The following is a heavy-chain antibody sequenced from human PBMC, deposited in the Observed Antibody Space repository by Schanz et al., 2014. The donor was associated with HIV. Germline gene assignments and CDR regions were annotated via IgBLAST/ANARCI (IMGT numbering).Heavy chain of an antibody. V-gene: IGHV1-2*02. D-gene: IGHD3-22*01. CDR3: ARERYYSSGYFDLHYYYGIDV. CDR2: MNPNSGVT. J-gene: IGHJ6*02. CDR1: GYTFSGYY. Sequence: QVHLVQSGAEVKKPGASVKVSCKASGYTFSGYYIHWVRQAPGQGLEWMGWMNPNSGVTEDAQKFQGRVTMTRDTSISTACMEVSRLRSDDTAVYYCARERYYSSGYFDLHYYYGIDVWGQGTTVTVSS.